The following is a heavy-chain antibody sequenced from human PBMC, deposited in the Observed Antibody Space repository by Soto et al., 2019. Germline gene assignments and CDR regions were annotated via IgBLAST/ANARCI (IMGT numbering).Heavy chain of an antibody. CDR2: FDPEDGET. CDR1: GYTLTELS. J-gene: IGHJ6*02. V-gene: IGHV1-24*01. CDR3: ATPAAMRYYYYYGMDV. Sequence: GASVKVSCKVSGYTLTELSMHWVRQAPGKGLEWMGGFDPEDGETIYAQKFQGRVTMTEDTSTDTAYMELSSLRSEDTAVYYCATPAAMRYYYYYGMDVWGQGTTVTVSS. D-gene: IGHD2-2*01.